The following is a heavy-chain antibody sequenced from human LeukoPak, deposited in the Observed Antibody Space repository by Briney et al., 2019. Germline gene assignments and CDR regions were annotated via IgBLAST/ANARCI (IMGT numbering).Heavy chain of an antibody. V-gene: IGHV3-23*01. CDR3: AKDDAYYYDSSVQGAFDI. D-gene: IGHD3-22*01. CDR2: MSGSGGST. CDR1: GFTISSYA. J-gene: IGHJ3*02. Sequence: GGSLRLSCAVSGFTISSYAMSWVRQAPGKGLEWVSAMSGSGGSTYYADSVKGRITISRDNSKNMLYLEMNSLRAEDTAVYYCAKDDAYYYDSSVQGAFDIWGQGTMVTVSS.